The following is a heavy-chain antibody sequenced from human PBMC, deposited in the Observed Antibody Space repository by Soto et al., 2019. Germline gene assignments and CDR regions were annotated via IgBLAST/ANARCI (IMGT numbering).Heavy chain of an antibody. CDR2: FDPEDGET. D-gene: IGHD1-1*01. CDR3: AAGGTRWLHSPFDY. J-gene: IGHJ4*02. CDR1: GHTLTELS. V-gene: IGHV1-24*01. Sequence: QVQLVQSGAEVKKPGASVKVSCKVSGHTLTELSMHWVRLAPGKGLEWMGGFDPEDGETISAQKFQGRVTMTEDTSTDATSWELSSLRSEDTAVYYCAAGGTRWLHSPFDYWGQGTLVTISS.